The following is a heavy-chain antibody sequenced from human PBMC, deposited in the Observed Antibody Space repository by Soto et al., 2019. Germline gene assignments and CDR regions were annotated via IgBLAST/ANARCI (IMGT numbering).Heavy chain of an antibody. V-gene: IGHV4-30-4*01. CDR1: GGSISSGGYY. J-gene: IGHJ4*02. D-gene: IGHD7-27*01. CDR3: ARGPAGDKVDY. Sequence: QVQLQESGPGLVKPSQTLSLTCTVSGGSISSGGYYWSWIRQPPGKGLEGIGHIYNSGSTYNNPSLKGRVTISVDTSKNQFSLNLNSVTAADTAVYYCARGPAGDKVDYWGQGTLVTVSS. CDR2: IYNSGST.